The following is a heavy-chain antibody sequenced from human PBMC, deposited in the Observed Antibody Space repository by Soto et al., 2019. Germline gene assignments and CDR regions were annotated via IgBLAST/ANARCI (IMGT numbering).Heavy chain of an antibody. CDR3: ARVGGANIAAADPFDY. J-gene: IGHJ4*02. D-gene: IGHD6-13*01. CDR1: GFTFSSYL. Sequence: GGSLRLSCAASGFTFSSYLRSWVRQAPGKGLEWVANIKQDGSEKYYVDSVKGRFTISRDNAKNSLYLQMNSLRAEDTAVYYCARVGGANIAAADPFDYWGQGTLVTVSS. V-gene: IGHV3-7*01. CDR2: IKQDGSEK.